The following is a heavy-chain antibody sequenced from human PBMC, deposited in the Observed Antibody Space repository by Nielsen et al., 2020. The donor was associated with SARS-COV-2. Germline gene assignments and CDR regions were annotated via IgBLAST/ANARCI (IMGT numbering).Heavy chain of an antibody. CDR2: ISYDGSNK. CDR1: GFTFSTYG. Sequence: GGSLRLSCAASGFTFSTYGMHWVRQAPGKGLEWVAAISYDGSNKYYVDSVKGRFTISRDNSKNTLYLQMSSLREEDTAVYYCAKDWTAIVVVPSGGVDYWGQEPWSPSPQ. V-gene: IGHV3-30*18. D-gene: IGHD2-15*01. CDR3: AKDWTAIVVVPSGGVDY. J-gene: IGHJ4*01.